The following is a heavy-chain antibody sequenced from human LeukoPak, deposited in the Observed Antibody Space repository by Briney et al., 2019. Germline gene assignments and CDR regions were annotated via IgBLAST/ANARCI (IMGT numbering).Heavy chain of an antibody. J-gene: IGHJ4*02. Sequence: GESLKISCKGSGYSFTNSWIAWVRQMPGKGLEWMGIIYPGDSDTKYSPSFQGQVTISADKSIGTAYLQWSSLKASDTAMYYCVRRLISGYYYYFDYWGQGTLVTVSS. V-gene: IGHV5-51*01. D-gene: IGHD3-22*01. CDR1: GYSFTNSW. CDR3: VRRLISGYYYYFDY. CDR2: IYPGDSDT.